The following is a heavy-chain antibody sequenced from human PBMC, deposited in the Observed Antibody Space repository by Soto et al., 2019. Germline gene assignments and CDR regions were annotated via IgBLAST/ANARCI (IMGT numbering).Heavy chain of an antibody. CDR2: MNPDTGNT. J-gene: IGHJ4*02. CDR1: GYTFTTYD. Sequence: ASVKVSCKASGYTFTTYDINWVRQATGQGLEWMGRMNPDTGNTDYAQRFQGRVTMTRDTSISTAYMELSSLRSEDTAVYYCARRGVAAAGTGDYWGQGTLVTVSS. CDR3: ARRGVAAAGTGDY. D-gene: IGHD6-13*01. V-gene: IGHV1-8*01.